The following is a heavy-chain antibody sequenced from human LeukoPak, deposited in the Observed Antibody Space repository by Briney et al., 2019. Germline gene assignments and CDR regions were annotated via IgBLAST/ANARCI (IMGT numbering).Heavy chain of an antibody. CDR2: IIPILGIA. J-gene: IGHJ4*02. CDR1: GGTFSSYA. CDR3: AVPGYSSSWYFDY. D-gene: IGHD6-13*01. V-gene: IGHV1-69*04. Sequence: SVKVSCKASGGTFSSYAISWVRQAPGQGLEWMRRIIPILGIANYAQKFQGRVTITADKSTSTAYMELSSLRSEDTAVYYCAVPGYSSSWYFDYWGQGTLVTVSS.